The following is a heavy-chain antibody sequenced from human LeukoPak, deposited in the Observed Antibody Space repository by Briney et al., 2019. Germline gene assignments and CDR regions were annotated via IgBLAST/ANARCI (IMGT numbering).Heavy chain of an antibody. Sequence: GGSLRLSCAASGFTVSSNYMSWVRQAPGKGLEWVSSGTGDTTYYADSVKGRFTISRDNSKNTLYLQMNSLRVEDTAVYYCAKVAVAGYFDYGGQGALVTVSS. CDR1: GFTVSSNY. V-gene: IGHV3-23*01. CDR2: GTGDTT. D-gene: IGHD6-19*01. CDR3: AKVAVAGYFDY. J-gene: IGHJ4*02.